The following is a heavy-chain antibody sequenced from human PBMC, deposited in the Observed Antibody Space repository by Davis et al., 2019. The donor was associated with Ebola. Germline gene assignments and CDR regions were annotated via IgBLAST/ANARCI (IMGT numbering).Heavy chain of an antibody. CDR1: GFAFSSEV. D-gene: IGHD1-26*01. Sequence: ARSLRLTCAVSGFAFSSEVTSWARLSPRKRLDWLSALGLSADTYYADSVKGRFTISRDNSKNTLHLQMNSLRVEDKAIYYCAKDTSKVWFEVWGQGTTGTVSS. CDR2: LGLSADT. CDR3: AKDTSKVWFEV. V-gene: IGHV3-23*01. J-gene: IGHJ3*01.